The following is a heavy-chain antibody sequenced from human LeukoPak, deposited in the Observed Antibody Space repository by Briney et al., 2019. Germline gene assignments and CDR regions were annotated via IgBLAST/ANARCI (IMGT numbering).Heavy chain of an antibody. V-gene: IGHV4-59*11. D-gene: IGHD3-3*01. CDR3: ARTYYDFWSGYYPFDY. Sequence: SETPSLTCTVSGGSISSHYWSCIRQPPGKGLEWIGYIHYSGSTNYNPSLKSRVPISEDTSKNQFSLKLSSVTAADTAVYYCARTYYDFWSGYYPFDYWGQGTLVTVSS. CDR2: IHYSGST. CDR1: GGSISSHY. J-gene: IGHJ4*02.